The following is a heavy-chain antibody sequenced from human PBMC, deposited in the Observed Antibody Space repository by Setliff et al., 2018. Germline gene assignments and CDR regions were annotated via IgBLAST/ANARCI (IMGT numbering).Heavy chain of an antibody. J-gene: IGHJ4*02. CDR3: AHGGDFWSGYWGGGPRKVGYYFDY. CDR1: GFSLSTSGVG. Sequence: SGPTLVNPTQTLTLTCTFSGFSLSTSGVGVGWIRQPPGKALEWLALIYWDDDKRYSPSLKSRLTITKDTSKNQVVLTMTNMDPVDTATYYCAHGGDFWSGYWGGGPRKVGYYFDYWGQGTLVTVPQ. D-gene: IGHD3-3*01. V-gene: IGHV2-5*02. CDR2: IYWDDDK.